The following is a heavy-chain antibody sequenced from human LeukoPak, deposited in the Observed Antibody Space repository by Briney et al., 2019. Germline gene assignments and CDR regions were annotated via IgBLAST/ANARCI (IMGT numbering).Heavy chain of an antibody. CDR1: GFTFSNYA. CDR3: AQTRFISPRYCFDY. CDR2: IGNSGTST. V-gene: IGHV3-23*01. Sequence: GGSLGLSCAASGFTFSNYAMSWVRQAPGKGLEWVSGIGNSGTSTYYADSVKGRLTISRDNSKDTLFLQMNSLRAEDTAVYFCAQTRFISPRYCFDYWGQGTLVTVSS. D-gene: IGHD2-15*01. J-gene: IGHJ4*02.